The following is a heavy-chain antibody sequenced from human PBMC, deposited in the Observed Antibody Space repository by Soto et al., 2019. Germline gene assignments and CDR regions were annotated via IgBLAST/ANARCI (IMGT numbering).Heavy chain of an antibody. J-gene: IGHJ6*02. Sequence: GGSLRLSCAASGFTFSSYAMHWVRQAPGKGLEWVAVISYDGSNKYYADSVKGRFTISRDNSKNTLYLQMNSLRAEDTAVYYCARGGRGMFGYYYYGMDVWGQGTTVTVSS. D-gene: IGHD3-10*02. V-gene: IGHV3-30-3*01. CDR1: GFTFSSYA. CDR2: ISYDGSNK. CDR3: ARGGRGMFGYYYYGMDV.